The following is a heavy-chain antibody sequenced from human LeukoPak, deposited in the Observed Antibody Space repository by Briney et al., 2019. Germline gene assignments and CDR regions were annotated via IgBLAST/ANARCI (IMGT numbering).Heavy chain of an antibody. CDR3: ARGYDILTGYYFDY. Sequence: PGGSLRLSCAASGFTVSSNYMSCVRQAPGKGLEWVSVIYSGGSTYYADSVKGRFTISRDNSKNTLYLQMNSLRAEDTAVYYCARGYDILTGYYFDYWGQGTLVTVSS. D-gene: IGHD3-9*01. V-gene: IGHV3-53*01. CDR2: IYSGGST. CDR1: GFTVSSNY. J-gene: IGHJ4*02.